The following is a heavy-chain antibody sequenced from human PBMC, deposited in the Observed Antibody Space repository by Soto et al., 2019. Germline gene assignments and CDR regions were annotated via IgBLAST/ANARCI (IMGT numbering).Heavy chain of an antibody. V-gene: IGHV4-4*07. CDR2: ISTSGTT. CDR1: GASISSYF. Sequence: SETLSLTCTVSGASISSYFWTWIRQPAGKGLDWIGRISTSGTTNYDPSLKSRVTMSVDTSKNHFSLNLSSVTAADTAVYYCAREAGPDRWFDPWGQGTLVTVSS. J-gene: IGHJ5*02. D-gene: IGHD6-19*01. CDR3: AREAGPDRWFDP.